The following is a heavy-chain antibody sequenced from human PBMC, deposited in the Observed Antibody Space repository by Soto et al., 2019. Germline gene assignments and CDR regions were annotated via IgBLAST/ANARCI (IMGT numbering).Heavy chain of an antibody. V-gene: IGHV1-8*01. J-gene: IGHJ4*02. CDR3: TSGRSDY. CDR1: GYSNSVDL. Sequence: PVKLCRKSFGYSNSVDLIHGVRHATGQGLEWMGWVNPNSGQTGSAQKFQGRVTMTWNTSISTAYMELSSPTSEGAAVYYCTSGRSDYWGQGTLVTVSS. CDR2: VNPNSGQT.